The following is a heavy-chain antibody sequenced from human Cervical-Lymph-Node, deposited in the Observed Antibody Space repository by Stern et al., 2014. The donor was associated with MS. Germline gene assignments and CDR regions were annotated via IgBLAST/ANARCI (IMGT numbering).Heavy chain of an antibody. D-gene: IGHD1-26*01. Sequence: VQLVQSGPEVKRPGESLKISCQASGYTFTSYWIGWVRQMPGKGLEWMGIINPGDSDTRYSPSLQGQVTISADKSVSTAFLQWSSLKASDTAIYYCARHYGGSYHTSFGYWGRGTLVTVSS. CDR1: GYTFTSYW. CDR2: INPGDSDT. CDR3: ARHYGGSYHTSFGY. V-gene: IGHV5-51*01. J-gene: IGHJ4*02.